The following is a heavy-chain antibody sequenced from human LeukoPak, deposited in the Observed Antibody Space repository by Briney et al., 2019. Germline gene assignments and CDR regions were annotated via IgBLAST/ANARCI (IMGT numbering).Heavy chain of an antibody. V-gene: IGHV3-7*01. Sequence: TWGSLRLSCEASGFTFRDYWMTWVRQAPGKGLEWVANVKQDGTEKFYVDSVKGRFTISRDNGKNSLYLQMNSLRVEDTAIYYCARAGGTSWADYWGQGTLVTVSS. J-gene: IGHJ4*02. CDR3: ARAGGTSWADY. D-gene: IGHD6-13*01. CDR2: VKQDGTEK. CDR1: GFTFRDYW.